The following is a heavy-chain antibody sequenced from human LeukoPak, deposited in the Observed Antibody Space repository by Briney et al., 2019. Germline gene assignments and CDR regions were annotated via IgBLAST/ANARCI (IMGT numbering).Heavy chain of an antibody. D-gene: IGHD6-19*01. Sequence: SETLSLTCTVSGGSISSYYWSWIRQPPGKGLEWIGSIYYSGSTYYNPSLKSRVTISVDTSKNQFSLKLGSVTAADTAVYYCARRGYSSGWYYFDYWGQGTLVTVSS. J-gene: IGHJ4*02. CDR1: GGSISSYY. V-gene: IGHV4-59*08. CDR2: IYYSGST. CDR3: ARRGYSSGWYYFDY.